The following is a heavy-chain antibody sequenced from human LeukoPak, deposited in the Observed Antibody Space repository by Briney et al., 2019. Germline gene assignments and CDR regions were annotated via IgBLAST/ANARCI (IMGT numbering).Heavy chain of an antibody. Sequence: ASVKVSCKASGYTFTGYYMHWVRQAPGQGLEWMGWINPNSGGTNYAQKFQGRVTMTRDTSISTAYMELSRLRSGDTAVYYCARVVSATSGAKGPWGQGTLVTVSS. CDR1: GYTFTGYY. J-gene: IGHJ5*02. V-gene: IGHV1-2*02. CDR3: ARVVSATSGAKGP. CDR2: INPNSGGT. D-gene: IGHD2-2*01.